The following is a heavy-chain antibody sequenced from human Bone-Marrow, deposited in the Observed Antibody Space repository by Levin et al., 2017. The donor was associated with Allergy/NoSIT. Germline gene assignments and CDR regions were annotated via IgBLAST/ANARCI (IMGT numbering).Heavy chain of an antibody. CDR1: GSNFILHG. V-gene: IGHV1-18*01. Sequence: KPGGSLRLSCKASGSNFILHGLSWVRQAPGQGLEWMGWISAYNGNTNYVQKLQGRVTMTTDTSTSTASMELRSLTSDDTAMYYCARVSYYSDPSDAFDIWGQGTMVIVSS. J-gene: IGHJ3*02. CDR2: ISAYNGNT. CDR3: ARVSYYSDPSDAFDI. D-gene: IGHD3-22*01.